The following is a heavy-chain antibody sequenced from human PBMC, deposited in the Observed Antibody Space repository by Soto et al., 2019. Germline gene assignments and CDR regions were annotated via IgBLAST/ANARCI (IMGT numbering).Heavy chain of an antibody. CDR3: ARDRINYDSYYFDY. CDR1: GGSVSSYY. J-gene: IGHJ4*02. CDR2: IYTSGST. D-gene: IGHD3-3*01. Sequence: VQLQESGPGLVKPSETLSLTCTVSGGSVSSYYWSWIRQPAGKGLEWIGRIYTSGSTNYNPSLKSRVTMSVDTSKNQFSLKLSSVTAADTAVYYCARDRINYDSYYFDYWGQGTLVTVSS. V-gene: IGHV4-4*07.